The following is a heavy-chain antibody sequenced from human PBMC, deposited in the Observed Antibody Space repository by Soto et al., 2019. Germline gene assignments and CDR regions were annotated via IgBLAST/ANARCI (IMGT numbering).Heavy chain of an antibody. J-gene: IGHJ6*02. Sequence: GGSLRLSCAASGFAFSDYYMSWIRQAPGKGLEYISYISSSSGSTNYADSVKGRFTISRDNAKNSLYLQMSSLRAEDTAVYYCARDRGGYDRLYYYHGMDVWGQGTTVTVSS. V-gene: IGHV3-11*06. CDR3: ARDRGGYDRLYYYHGMDV. CDR2: ISSSSGST. CDR1: GFAFSDYY. D-gene: IGHD5-12*01.